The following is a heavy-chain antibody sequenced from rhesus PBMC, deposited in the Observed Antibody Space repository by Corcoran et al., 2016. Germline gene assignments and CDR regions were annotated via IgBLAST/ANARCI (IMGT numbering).Heavy chain of an antibody. Sequence: QVRLQESGPGLVKPAETLSLTCAGCGASLGDSSYWTWLRQIPEKGLARIGNFYGGIGTTYYNPSLESRVSISLATSSNHFSLRLNFVTAADTAVYYCTRGSPVNRVFTRSSDGFDFWGQGLRVTVS. V-gene: IGHV4S7*01. CDR1: GASLGDSSY. CDR3: TRGSPVNRVFTRSSDGFDF. CDR2: FYGGIGTT. J-gene: IGHJ3*01. D-gene: IGHD2-27*01.